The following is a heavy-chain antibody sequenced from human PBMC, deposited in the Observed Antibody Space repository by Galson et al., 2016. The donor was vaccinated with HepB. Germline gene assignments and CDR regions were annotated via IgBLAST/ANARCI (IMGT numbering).Heavy chain of an antibody. D-gene: IGHD1-14*01. J-gene: IGHJ4*02. V-gene: IGHV1-18*01. CDR1: NYSFPHFG. CDR3: ARHNGGDY. Sequence: SVKVSCKASNYSFPHFGITWVRQAPGQGLEWMGWIIPHNGNANYAQKFQGRVTMTADTYTSTAYMEPSSLTSDDTAVYFCARHNGGDYWGQGTLFTVSS. CDR2: IIPHNGNA.